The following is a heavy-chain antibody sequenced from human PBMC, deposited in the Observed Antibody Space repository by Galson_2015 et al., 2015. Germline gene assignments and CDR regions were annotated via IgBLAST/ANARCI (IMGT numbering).Heavy chain of an antibody. CDR2: INTKTGHP. V-gene: IGHV7-4-1*02. J-gene: IGHJ5*02. D-gene: IGHD2-2*02. CDR1: GYTFSTHA. CDR3: ARDLWEVVPAAIGWLDP. Sequence: SVKVSCKASGYTFSTHAMNWVRQAPGQGLEWMGWINTKTGHPTYAQGLTGRFVFSLDTSVSTAYLQISSLKAEDTAVYYCARDLWEVVPAAIGWLDPWGQGTLVTVSS.